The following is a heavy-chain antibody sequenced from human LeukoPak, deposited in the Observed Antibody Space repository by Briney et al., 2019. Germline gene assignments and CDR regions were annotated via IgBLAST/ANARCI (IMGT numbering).Heavy chain of an antibody. CDR3: ASGPGGYYDSSGSFDY. D-gene: IGHD3-22*01. Sequence: SMKGRFAISRDDAKNSLFLQMASLRVEDTAVYYCASGPGGYYDSSGSFDYWGQGTLVTVSS. J-gene: IGHJ4*02. V-gene: IGHV3-21*01.